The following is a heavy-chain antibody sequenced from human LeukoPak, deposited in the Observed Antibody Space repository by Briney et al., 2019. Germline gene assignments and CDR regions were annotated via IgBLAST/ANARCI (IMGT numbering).Heavy chain of an antibody. D-gene: IGHD3-16*02. CDR2: ISGIGGDT. Sequence: PGGSLRLSCGASGFTFRRHAMNWVRQAPGMGLEWIAGISGIGGDTQYADSVRGRFTISRDNTRNTVSLEMNSLRAEDTATYYCARDMGEGVMCYRPGKDALDIWGQGTKVTVSS. J-gene: IGHJ3*02. V-gene: IGHV3-23*01. CDR1: GFTFRRHA. CDR3: ARDMGEGVMCYRPGKDALDI.